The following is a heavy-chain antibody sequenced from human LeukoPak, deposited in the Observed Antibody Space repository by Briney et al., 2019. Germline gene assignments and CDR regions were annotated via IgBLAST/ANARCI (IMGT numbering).Heavy chain of an antibody. CDR3: ARAGCSGGSCFDY. Sequence: PSETLSLTCAVYGGSFSGYYWSWIRQPPGKGLEWIGEINHSGSTNYNPSLKSRVTISVDTSKNQFSLKLSSVTAADTAVYYCARAGCSGGSCFDYWGQGTLVTVPS. J-gene: IGHJ4*02. CDR1: GGSFSGYY. V-gene: IGHV4-34*01. D-gene: IGHD2-15*01. CDR2: INHSGST.